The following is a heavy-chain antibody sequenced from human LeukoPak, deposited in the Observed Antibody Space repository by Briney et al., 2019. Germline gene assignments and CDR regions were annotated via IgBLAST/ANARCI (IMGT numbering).Heavy chain of an antibody. Sequence: SETLSLTCVVSGGSFSGYYWGWIRQPPGRGLEWIGYVYYSGSTNYNPSLKSRVTISVDTSKNQFSLKLSSVTAADTAVYYCARVGSYDSSGPLGDWFDPWGQGTLVTVSS. CDR2: VYYSGST. D-gene: IGHD3-22*01. CDR1: GGSFSGYY. J-gene: IGHJ5*02. CDR3: ARVGSYDSSGPLGDWFDP. V-gene: IGHV4-59*01.